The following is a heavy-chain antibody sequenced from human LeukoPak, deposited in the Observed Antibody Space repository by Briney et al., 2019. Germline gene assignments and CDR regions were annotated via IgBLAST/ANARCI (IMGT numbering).Heavy chain of an antibody. J-gene: IGHJ5*02. CDR3: ARGEATFDP. V-gene: IGHV4-39*07. CDR1: GGSISSSSYY. CDR2: IYYSGST. Sequence: SETLSLTCTVSGGSISSSSYYWGWIRQPPGKGLEWIGSIYYSGSTYYNPSLKSRVTISVDTSKNQFSLKLSSVTAADTAVYYCARGEATFDPWGQGTLVTVSS.